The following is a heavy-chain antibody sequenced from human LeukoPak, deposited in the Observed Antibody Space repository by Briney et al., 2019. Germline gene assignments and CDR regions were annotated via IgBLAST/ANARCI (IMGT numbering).Heavy chain of an antibody. CDR1: GGSFSGYY. D-gene: IGHD3-22*01. J-gene: IGHJ3*02. Sequence: SETLSLTCAVYGGSFSGYYWSWIRQPPGKGLEWIGYIYYSGSTNYNPSLKSRVTISVDTSKNQFSLKLSSVTAADTAVYYCARVAYYYDSSGSGDAFDIWGQGTMVTVSS. CDR3: ARVAYYYDSSGSGDAFDI. CDR2: IYYSGST. V-gene: IGHV4-59*01.